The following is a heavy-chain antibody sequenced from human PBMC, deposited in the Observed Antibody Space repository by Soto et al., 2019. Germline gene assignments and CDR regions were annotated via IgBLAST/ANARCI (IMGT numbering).Heavy chain of an antibody. CDR1: GDSICSCSYY. J-gene: IGHJ1*01. V-gene: IGHV4-39*01. CDR3: ARHESTRQH. Sequence: SVASTVCGDSICSCSYYCCLKSQPPGKGLEWIGSIYYSGSTYYNPSLKSRVTISVDTSKNQFSLKLSSVTAAGTAVYYCARHESTRQHWGQGTLVTVSS. CDR2: IYYSGST.